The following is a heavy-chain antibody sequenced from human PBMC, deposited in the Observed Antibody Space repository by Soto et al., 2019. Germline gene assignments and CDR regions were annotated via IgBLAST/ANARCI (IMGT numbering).Heavy chain of an antibody. CDR3: ARGRTGYCSSTSCYVSVPNFDY. CDR1: GGSFSGYY. Sequence: PSETLSLTCAVYGGSFSGYYWSWIRQPPGKGLEWIGEINHSGSTNYNPSLKSRVTISVDTSKNQFSLKLSSVTAADTAVYYCARGRTGYCSSTSCYVSVPNFDYWGQGTLVTVSS. J-gene: IGHJ4*02. D-gene: IGHD2-2*01. V-gene: IGHV4-34*01. CDR2: INHSGST.